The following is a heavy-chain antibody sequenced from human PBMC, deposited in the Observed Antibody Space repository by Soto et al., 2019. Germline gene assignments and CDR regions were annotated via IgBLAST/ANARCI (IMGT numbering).Heavy chain of an antibody. CDR2: IRAYNGNT. CDR3: ARGGTSIDC. Sequence: QVQLVQSGAEVKKPGASVKVSCKASGYTFTNFGISWVRQAPGQGLEWMGWIRAYNGNTNYAQKFPGRVTMTTDTTTRTAYMEVRSATSDDTAVNYWARGGTSIDCWGQGTLVTVAS. D-gene: IGHD3-16*01. V-gene: IGHV1-18*01. CDR1: GYTFTNFG. J-gene: IGHJ4*02.